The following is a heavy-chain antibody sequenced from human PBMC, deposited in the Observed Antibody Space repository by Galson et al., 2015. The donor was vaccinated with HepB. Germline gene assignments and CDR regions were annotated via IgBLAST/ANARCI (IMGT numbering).Heavy chain of an antibody. CDR2: ISSSSSTI. CDR1: GFIFSDSS. Sequence: SLRLSCAASGFIFSDSSMNWVRQAPGKGLEWLSYISSSSSTIYYTGSVKGRFSISRDNAKNSLYLQMNSLRDEDTAVYYCARGTYCAGGSCYLGYWGPGTLVTVSS. V-gene: IGHV3-48*02. D-gene: IGHD2-15*01. CDR3: ARGTYCAGGSCYLGY. J-gene: IGHJ4*02.